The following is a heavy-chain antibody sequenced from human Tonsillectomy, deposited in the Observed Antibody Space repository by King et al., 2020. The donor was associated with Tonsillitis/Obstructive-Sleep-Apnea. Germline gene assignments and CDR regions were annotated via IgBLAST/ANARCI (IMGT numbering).Heavy chain of an antibody. D-gene: IGHD1-7*01. CDR3: AKSGGYNWNYDDAFDI. V-gene: IGHV3-43*02. J-gene: IGHJ3*02. Sequence: VQLVESGGGVVQPGGSLRLSCAASGFTFDDYAMHWVRQAPGKGLEWVSLISGDGGSTYYADSVKGRFTISRDNSKNSLYLKMNSLRTEDTALYYCAKSGGYNWNYDDAFDIWGQGTMVTVSS. CDR2: ISGDGGST. CDR1: GFTFDDYA.